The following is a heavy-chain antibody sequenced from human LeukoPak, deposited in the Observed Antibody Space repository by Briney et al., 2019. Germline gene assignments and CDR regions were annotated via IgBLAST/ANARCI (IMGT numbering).Heavy chain of an antibody. CDR3: AELGITMIGGV. CDR2: ISGSVVTT. V-gene: IGHV3-23*01. CDR1: GFAFLNYG. J-gene: IGHJ6*04. D-gene: IGHD3-10*02. Sequence: PGGSLRLSWAASGFAFLNYGMSWVREAPGKGLEWVSAISGSVVTTYYAGSAKGGFTISRDNAKNSLYLQMNSLRAEDTAVYYCAELGITMIGGVWGKGTTVTISS.